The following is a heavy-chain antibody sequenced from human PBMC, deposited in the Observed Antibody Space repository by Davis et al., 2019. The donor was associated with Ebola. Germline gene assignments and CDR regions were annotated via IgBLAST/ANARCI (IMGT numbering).Heavy chain of an antibody. CDR2: TIPMIDMA. V-gene: IGHV1-69*10. Sequence: SVKVSCKASGGTFTTYGITWVRQAPGQGLEWMGGTIPMIDMANYAQKFQGRVTITADKTTSTVYMDLRSLTSEETAMYYYARVVISDTVIAYYFDYWGQGTLVTVSS. CDR1: GGTFTTYG. CDR3: ARVVISDTVIAYYFDY. D-gene: IGHD5-18*01. J-gene: IGHJ4*02.